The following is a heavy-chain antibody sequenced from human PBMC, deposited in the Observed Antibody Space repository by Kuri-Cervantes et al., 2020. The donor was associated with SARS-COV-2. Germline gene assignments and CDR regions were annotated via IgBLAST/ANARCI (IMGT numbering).Heavy chain of an antibody. CDR1: GYTFTTYD. J-gene: IGHJ4*02. CDR3: ARDKAIFRADFDY. CDR2: ISTYNGNT. V-gene: IGHV1-18*04. D-gene: IGHD3-3*01. Sequence: ASVKVSCKASGYTFTTYDISWVRQAPGQGLEWMGWISTYNGNTNYAQKLQGRVTLTTDTSTSTAYMELRSLRSDDTAVYSCARDKAIFRADFDYWGQGTLVTVSS.